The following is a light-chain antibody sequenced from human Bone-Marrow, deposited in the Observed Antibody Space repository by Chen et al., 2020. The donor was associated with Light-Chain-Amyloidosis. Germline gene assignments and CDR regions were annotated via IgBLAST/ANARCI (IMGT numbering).Light chain of an antibody. J-gene: IGLJ2*01. V-gene: IGLV3-25*03. CDR2: RDT. CDR3: QSADSSGTYEVI. CDR1: DLPTKY. Sequence: SYELTQPPSVSVSPGQTARITCSGDDLPTKYAYLYQQKPGQAPVLVIHRDTERPSGISERFSGSSSGTTATLTISGVQAEDEADYHCQSADSSGTYEVICGGGTKLTVL.